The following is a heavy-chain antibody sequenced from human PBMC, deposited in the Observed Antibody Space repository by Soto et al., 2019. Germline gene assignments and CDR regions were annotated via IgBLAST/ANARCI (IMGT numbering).Heavy chain of an antibody. V-gene: IGHV1-3*01. CDR2: INAANVNT. CDR1: GYTFTTYA. J-gene: IGHJ4*02. CDR3: ARAPSWYIFDY. D-gene: IGHD6-13*01. Sequence: ASVKVSCKASGYTFTTYATHWVRQAPGQRLEWMGWINAANVNTKYSQKFQGRVTITRDTSASTAYMELSSLRSEDTAVYYCARAPSWYIFDYWGQGTLVTVSS.